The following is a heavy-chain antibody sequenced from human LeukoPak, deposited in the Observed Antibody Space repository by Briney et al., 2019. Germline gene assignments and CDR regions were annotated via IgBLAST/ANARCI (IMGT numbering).Heavy chain of an antibody. Sequence: PGGSLRLSCAGSGFTFSRNWMCWVRQAPGKGLEWVANIKHDGSEESYVDSVKGRFTVSRDNAKKSLFLQMNSLRAEDTAMYYCARGGGYPDYWGQGALVTVSS. D-gene: IGHD3-22*01. J-gene: IGHJ4*02. CDR3: ARGGGYPDY. V-gene: IGHV3-7*01. CDR2: IKHDGSEE. CDR1: GFTFSRNW.